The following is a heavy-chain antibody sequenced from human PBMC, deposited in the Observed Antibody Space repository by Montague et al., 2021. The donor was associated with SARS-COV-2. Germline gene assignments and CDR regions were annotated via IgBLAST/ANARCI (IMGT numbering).Heavy chain of an antibody. V-gene: IGHV4-59*01. J-gene: IGHJ3*02. CDR1: GGSITSYY. Sequence: SETLSLTCTVSGGSITSYYWTWIRQPPGKGLEWVGRIYYGGSANYNPSLKSQVTISVDTSKNQFSLKLSSVTAADTAVYYCARTGLGAYDILTGYTVNAFDMWGQGTMVTVSS. CDR2: IYYGGSA. D-gene: IGHD3-9*01. CDR3: ARTGLGAYDILTGYTVNAFDM.